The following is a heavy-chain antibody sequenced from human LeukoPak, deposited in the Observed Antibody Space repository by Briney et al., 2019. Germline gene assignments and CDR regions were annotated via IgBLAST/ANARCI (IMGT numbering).Heavy chain of an antibody. D-gene: IGHD2-8*01. Sequence: GGSLRLSCAASGFSFSSYVMSWVRQAPGKGLEWVSTITTNSVGTYYADSVKGRFIISRDNSKNTLYLQMNSLRAEDTATYYCRAYTYATDFWGQGTLVAVSS. CDR2: ITTNSVGT. J-gene: IGHJ4*02. V-gene: IGHV3-23*01. CDR3: RAYTYATDF. CDR1: GFSFSSYV.